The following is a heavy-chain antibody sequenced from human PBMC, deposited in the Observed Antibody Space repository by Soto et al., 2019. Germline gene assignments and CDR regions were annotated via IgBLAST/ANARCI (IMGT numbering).Heavy chain of an antibody. Sequence: GGSLRLSCAASGFTFSSYGMHWVRQAPGKGLEWVAVIWYDGSNKYYADSVKGRFTISRDNSKNTLYLQMNSLRAEDTAVYYCARPPASVYSSSLGRGYGMDVWGQGTTVTVSS. CDR1: GFTFSSYG. V-gene: IGHV3-33*01. J-gene: IGHJ6*02. CDR3: ARPPASVYSSSLGRGYGMDV. D-gene: IGHD6-6*01. CDR2: IWYDGSNK.